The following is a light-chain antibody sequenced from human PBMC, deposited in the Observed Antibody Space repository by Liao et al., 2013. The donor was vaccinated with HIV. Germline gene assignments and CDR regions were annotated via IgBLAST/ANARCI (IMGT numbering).Light chain of an antibody. J-gene: IGLJ3*02. V-gene: IGLV3-21*01. Sequence: SYELAQPTSVSVAPGKTARIICGGNNIGSKSVHWYQQKPGQAPILVMYYDGERPSGIPVRMSGSKSGDTATLTISGTQGMDEADYYCQAWDSSTVVFGGGTKLTVL. CDR2: YDG. CDR3: QAWDSSTVV. CDR1: NIGSKS.